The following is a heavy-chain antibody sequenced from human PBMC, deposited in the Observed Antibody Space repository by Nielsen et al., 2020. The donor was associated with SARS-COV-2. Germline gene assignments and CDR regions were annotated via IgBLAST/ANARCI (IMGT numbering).Heavy chain of an antibody. CDR1: GFTFSSYA. CDR2: ISYDGSNK. CDR3: ARDYTMVRGVTIYYYGMDV. V-gene: IGHV3-30-3*01. Sequence: GESLKISCAASGFTFSSYAMHWVRQAPGKGLEWVAVISYDGSNKYYADSVKGRFTISRDNSKNTLYLQMNSLRAEDTAVYYCARDYTMVRGVTIYYYGMDVWGQGTKVTVSS. D-gene: IGHD3-10*01. J-gene: IGHJ6*02.